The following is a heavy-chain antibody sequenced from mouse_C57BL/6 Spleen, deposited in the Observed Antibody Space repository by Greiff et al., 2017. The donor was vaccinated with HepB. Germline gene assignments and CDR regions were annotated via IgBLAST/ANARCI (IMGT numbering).Heavy chain of an antibody. CDR2: ISNLAYSI. J-gene: IGHJ4*01. CDR3: ARSSIYYAMDY. CDR1: GFTFSDYG. V-gene: IGHV5-15*01. Sequence: EVQLVESGGGLVQPGGSLKLSCAASGFTFSDYGMAWVRQAPRKGPEWVAFISNLAYSIYYADTVTGRFTISRENAKNTLYLEMSSLRSEDTAMYYCARSSIYYAMDYWGQGTSVTVSS. D-gene: IGHD1-3*01.